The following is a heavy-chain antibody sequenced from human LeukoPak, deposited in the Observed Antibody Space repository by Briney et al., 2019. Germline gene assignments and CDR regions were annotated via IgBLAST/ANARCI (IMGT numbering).Heavy chain of an antibody. CDR2: INPNSGGT. D-gene: IGHD3-16*01. CDR1: VYTFTDYY. J-gene: IGHJ4*02. CDR3: ARGPVMGLDY. Sequence: GASVKVSCKASVYTFTDYYMHWVRQAPGQGLEWMGWINPNSGGTYYAQKFQGRVTMTRDTSITTAYMELSRLSSDDTAVYYCARGPVMGLDYWGQGTLATASS. V-gene: IGHV1-2*02.